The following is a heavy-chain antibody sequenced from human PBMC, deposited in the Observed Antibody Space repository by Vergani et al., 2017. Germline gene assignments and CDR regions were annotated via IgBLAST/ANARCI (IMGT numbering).Heavy chain of an antibody. Sequence: QGQLVESGGGIVQPGRSLTLSCVASRSTFKTYGMHWVRQAPGKGLEWVGLIYYDGSNAYYADSVKGRFTISRDNSKNTLYLQMSSLRAEDTAVYYCASRRGYCSGGSCYGAFDIWGQGTMVTVSS. V-gene: IGHV3-33*01. CDR3: ASRRGYCSGGSCYGAFDI. CDR2: IYYDGSNA. D-gene: IGHD2-15*01. CDR1: RSTFKTYG. J-gene: IGHJ3*02.